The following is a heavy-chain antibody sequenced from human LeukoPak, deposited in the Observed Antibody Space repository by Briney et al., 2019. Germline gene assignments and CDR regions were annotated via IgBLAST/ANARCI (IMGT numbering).Heavy chain of an antibody. V-gene: IGHV3-23*01. CDR3: AKDANSSNWYNWFDP. CDR2: ITGSGSGT. D-gene: IGHD6-13*01. Sequence: GGTLRLSCAASGFTFSSYAMSWVRQAPGKGLEWVSGITGSGSGTYYADSVKGQFTISRDNAKNTLYLQMNSLRAEDTAVYYCAKDANSSNWYNWFDPWGQGTLVTVSS. CDR1: GFTFSSYA. J-gene: IGHJ5*02.